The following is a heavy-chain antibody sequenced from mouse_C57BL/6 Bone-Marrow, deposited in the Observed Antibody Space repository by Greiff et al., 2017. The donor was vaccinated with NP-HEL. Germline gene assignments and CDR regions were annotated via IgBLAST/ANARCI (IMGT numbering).Heavy chain of an antibody. J-gene: IGHJ4*01. CDR2: ISDGGSYT. V-gene: IGHV5-4*01. CDR1: GFTFSSYA. D-gene: IGHD2-1*01. Sequence: EVKVVESGGGLVKPGGSLKLSCAASGFTFSSYAMSWVRQTPEKRLEWVATISDGGSYTYYPDNVKGRFTISRDNAKNNLYLQMSHLKSEDTAMYYCARDSLYGNYVYYAMDYWGQGTSVTVSS. CDR3: ARDSLYGNYVYYAMDY.